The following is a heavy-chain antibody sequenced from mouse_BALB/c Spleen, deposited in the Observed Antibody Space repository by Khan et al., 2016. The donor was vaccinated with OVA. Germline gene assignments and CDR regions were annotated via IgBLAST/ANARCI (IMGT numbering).Heavy chain of an antibody. CDR1: GFTFSSYG. V-gene: IGHV5-17*02. CDR2: ISSDSNTI. D-gene: IGHD1-1*01. J-gene: IGHJ2*01. Sequence: EVELVESGGGLVQPGGSRKLSCAASGFTFSSYGMHWVRQAPEKGLEWVAYISSDSNTIYYADTVKGRFTISRDNPKNTLFLQMTSLMSEDTAMYYGATSYVYGYYFDYWGPGTTLTVSS. CDR3: ATSYVYGYYFDY.